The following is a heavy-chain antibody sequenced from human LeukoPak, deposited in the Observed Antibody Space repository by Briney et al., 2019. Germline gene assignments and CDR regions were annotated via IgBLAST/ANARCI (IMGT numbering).Heavy chain of an antibody. V-gene: IGHV3-9*01. D-gene: IGHD2-8*01. Sequence: GGSLRLSCAASGFTFDDYAMHWVRQAPGKGLEWVSGISWNSGTKGYADSVKGRFTISRDNAKNSLYLQMNSLRGEDAALYYCAVLHYYAMDVWGQGATVTVSS. J-gene: IGHJ6*02. CDR1: GFTFDDYA. CDR2: ISWNSGTK. CDR3: AVLHYYAMDV.